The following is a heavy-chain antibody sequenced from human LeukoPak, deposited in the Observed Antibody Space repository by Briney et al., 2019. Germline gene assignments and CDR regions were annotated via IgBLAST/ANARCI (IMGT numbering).Heavy chain of an antibody. J-gene: IGHJ4*02. Sequence: SETLSLTCTVSGYSISSGYYWGWIRQPPGKGLEWIGSIYHGGSTYYNPSLKSRVTISVDTSKNQFSLKLSSVTAADTAVYYCASGRGYFDYWGQGTLVTVSS. V-gene: IGHV4-38-2*02. D-gene: IGHD3-16*01. CDR2: IYHGGST. CDR3: ASGRGYFDY. CDR1: GYSISSGYY.